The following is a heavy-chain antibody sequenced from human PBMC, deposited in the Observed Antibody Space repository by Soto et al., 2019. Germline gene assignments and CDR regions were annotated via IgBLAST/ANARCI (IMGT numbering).Heavy chain of an antibody. V-gene: IGHV3-23*01. CDR3: AKELRYFYWLLTDDAFDI. CDR2: ISGSGGST. Sequence: GGSLRLSCAASGFTFSSYAMSWVRQAPGKGLEWVSAISGSGGSTYYADSVKGRFTISRDNSKNTLYLQMNSLRAEDTAVYYCAKELRYFYWLLTDDAFDIWGQGTMVTVSS. CDR1: GFTFSSYA. J-gene: IGHJ3*02. D-gene: IGHD3-9*01.